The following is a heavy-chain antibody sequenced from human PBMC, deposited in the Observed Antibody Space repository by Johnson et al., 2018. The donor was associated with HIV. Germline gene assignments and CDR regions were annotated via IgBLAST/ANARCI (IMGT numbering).Heavy chain of an antibody. CDR1: GFTVSSNY. CDR2: IYSGGST. V-gene: IGHV3-66*01. CDR3: VTLVVAPPFDI. D-gene: IGHD2-15*01. Sequence: VESGGGLVQPGGSLRLSCAASGFTVSSNYISWVRQAPGQGLEWVSVIYSGGSTYYADSVKGRFTISRDNSKNTLNLKMNSLRAEETAVYYCVTLVVAPPFDIWGQGTMVTVSS. J-gene: IGHJ3*02.